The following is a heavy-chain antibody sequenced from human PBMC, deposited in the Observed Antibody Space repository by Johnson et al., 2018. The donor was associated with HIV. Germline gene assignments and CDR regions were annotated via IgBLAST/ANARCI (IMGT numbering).Heavy chain of an antibody. D-gene: IGHD6-13*01. J-gene: IGHJ3*01. CDR1: GFAFRTYW. Sequence: VQLVESGGGLVQPGGSLRLSCAASGFAFRTYWMVWVRQVPGKRPVWVARIYNGGSTYYADSVKGRFTISRDNSRKSLYLLMNSLRVDDTAVYYCARDQPAGIGAIFDAWGQGTMVTVSS. CDR2: IYNGGST. V-gene: IGHV3-74*01. CDR3: ARDQPAGIGAIFDA.